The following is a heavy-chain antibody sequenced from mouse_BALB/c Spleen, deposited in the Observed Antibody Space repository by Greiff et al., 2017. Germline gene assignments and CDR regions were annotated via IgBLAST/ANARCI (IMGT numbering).Heavy chain of an antibody. Sequence: VQLQQSGPELVKPGASVKMSCKASGYTFTSYVMHWVKQKPGQGLEWIGYINPYNDGTKYNEKFKGKATLTSDKSSSTAYMELSSLTSEDSAVYYCARNGYYVYYYAMDYWGQGTSVTVSS. J-gene: IGHJ4*01. D-gene: IGHD2-3*01. CDR1: GYTFTSYV. V-gene: IGHV1-14*01. CDR3: ARNGYYVYYYAMDY. CDR2: INPYNDGT.